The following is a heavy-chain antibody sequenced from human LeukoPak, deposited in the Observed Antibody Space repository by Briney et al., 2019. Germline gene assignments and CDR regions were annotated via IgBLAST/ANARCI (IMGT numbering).Heavy chain of an antibody. J-gene: IGHJ4*02. V-gene: IGHV1-2*02. CDR3: ARDLIELYYYDSSGYYYGY. CDR2: INPNSGGT. D-gene: IGHD3-22*01. Sequence: ASVKVSCKASGYTFTGYYMHWVRQAPGQGLEWMGWINPNSGGTNYAQKFQGRVTMTRDTSISTAYMELSRLRSDDTAVYYCARDLIELYYYDSSGYYYGYWGQGTLVTVSS. CDR1: GYTFTGYY.